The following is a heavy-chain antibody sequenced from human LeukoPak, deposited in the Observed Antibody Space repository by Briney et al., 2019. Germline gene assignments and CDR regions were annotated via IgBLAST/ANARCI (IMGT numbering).Heavy chain of an antibody. CDR3: ARGDSAMVTLVY. V-gene: IGHV6-1*01. J-gene: IGHJ4*02. Sequence: SQTLSLTCAIFGDSVSSNSAAWNWIRQSPSRGLEWLGRTYYRSKWYNDYAVSVRSRITINPDTSKNQFSLQLNSVTPEDTAVYYCARGDSAMVTLVYWGQGPWSPSPQ. D-gene: IGHD5-18*01. CDR2: TYYRSKWYN. CDR1: GDSVSSNSAA.